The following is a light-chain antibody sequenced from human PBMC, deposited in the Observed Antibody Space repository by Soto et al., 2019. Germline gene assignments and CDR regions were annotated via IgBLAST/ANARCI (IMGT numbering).Light chain of an antibody. CDR2: VAS. CDR1: QSVSSSY. J-gene: IGKJ1*01. CDR3: KQYGSSPWT. V-gene: IGKV3-20*01. Sequence: EIVLTQSPGTLSLSPGERATLSCRASQSVSSSYLAWYQQKPGQAPRLLIYVASSRAPGIPDRFSGSGSGTDFTLPISRLEPEDFAVYYCKQYGSSPWTFGQGTKVEIK.